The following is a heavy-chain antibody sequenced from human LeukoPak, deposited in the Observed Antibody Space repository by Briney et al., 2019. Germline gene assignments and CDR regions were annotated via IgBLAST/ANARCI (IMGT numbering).Heavy chain of an antibody. CDR3: AKEGAAAEVYYYYMDV. V-gene: IGHV3-30*18. CDR1: GFTLSSYD. D-gene: IGHD6-13*01. CDR2: ISYDGSNK. J-gene: IGHJ6*03. Sequence: GGSLRLSCAPSGFTLSSYDMHWVRQAPGKGLEWVAVISYDGSNKYYADSVKGRFTISRDNSKNTLFLQMNSLRAEDTAVYYCAKEGAAAEVYYYYMDVWGKGTTVTISS.